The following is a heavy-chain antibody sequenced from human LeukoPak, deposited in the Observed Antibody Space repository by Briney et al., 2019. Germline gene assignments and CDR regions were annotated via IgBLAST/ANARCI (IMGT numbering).Heavy chain of an antibody. D-gene: IGHD1-1*01. CDR2: INPSGGST. CDR1: GYTFTSYY. J-gene: IGHJ4*02. CDR3: ARDRRNWNDLGYFDY. V-gene: IGHV1-46*01. Sequence: VSVKVSCKASGYTFTSYYMHWVRQAPGQGLEWMGIINPSGGSTSYAQKFQGRVTMTRDTSTSTVYMELSSLRSEDTAVYYCARDRRNWNDLGYFDYWGQGTLVTVSS.